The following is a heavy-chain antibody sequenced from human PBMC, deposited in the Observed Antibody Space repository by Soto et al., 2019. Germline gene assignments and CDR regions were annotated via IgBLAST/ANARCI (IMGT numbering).Heavy chain of an antibody. Sequence: QVQLVESGGGVVQPGRSLRLSCVASGFTFSSYGIHWVRQAPGKGLEWVAVMSYDGSNEYYADSVKGRFTISRDNSKNTLYLQMDSLRPEDTAVYYCAKEITVAGDFDYWGHGTLVTVSS. V-gene: IGHV3-30*18. J-gene: IGHJ4*01. D-gene: IGHD6-19*01. CDR2: MSYDGSNE. CDR1: GFTFSSYG. CDR3: AKEITVAGDFDY.